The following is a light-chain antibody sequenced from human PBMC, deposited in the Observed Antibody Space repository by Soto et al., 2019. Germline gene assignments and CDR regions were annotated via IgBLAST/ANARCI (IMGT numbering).Light chain of an antibody. CDR2: DAA. CDR3: QQYKNPPF. Sequence: DIQMTQSPSSLSASVGDRVTITCQASQDIRNYLNWYQQRPGKAPKLLIYDAATLETGVPSRFSGSGSGTDFTFAISSLQPEDMATYYCQQYKNPPFFGGGTKVEI. J-gene: IGKJ4*01. CDR1: QDIRNY. V-gene: IGKV1-33*01.